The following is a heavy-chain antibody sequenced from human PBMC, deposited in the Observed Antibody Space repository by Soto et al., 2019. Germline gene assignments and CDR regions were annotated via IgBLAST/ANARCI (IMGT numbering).Heavy chain of an antibody. J-gene: IGHJ6*02. CDR3: AREGYDILTGYPCGMDV. Sequence: GGSLRLSCAASGFTFSSYSMNWVRQAPGKGLEWVSYISSSSSTIYYADSVKGRFTISRDNAKNSLYLQMNSLRAEDTAVYYCAREGYDILTGYPCGMDVWGQGTTVTAP. V-gene: IGHV3-48*01. D-gene: IGHD3-9*01. CDR1: GFTFSSYS. CDR2: ISSSSSTI.